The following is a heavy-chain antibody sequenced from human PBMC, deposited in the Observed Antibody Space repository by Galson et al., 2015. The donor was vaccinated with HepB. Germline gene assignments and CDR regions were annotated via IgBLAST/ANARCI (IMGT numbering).Heavy chain of an antibody. V-gene: IGHV3-21*01. Sequence: SLRLSCAASGFTFSSYSMNWVRQAPGKGLEWVSSISSSSSYIYYADSVKGRFTISRDNAKNSLYLQMNSLRAEDTAVYYCARVWRGGSYNWFDPWGQGTLVTVSS. CDR2: ISSSSSYI. J-gene: IGHJ5*02. CDR3: ARVWRGGSYNWFDP. D-gene: IGHD1-26*01. CDR1: GFTFSSYS.